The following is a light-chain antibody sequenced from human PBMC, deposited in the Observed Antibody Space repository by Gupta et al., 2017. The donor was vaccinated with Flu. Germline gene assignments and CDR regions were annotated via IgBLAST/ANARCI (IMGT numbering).Light chain of an antibody. CDR2: GAS. CDR1: QSISIN. CDR3: QQYHNWPPYT. Sequence: EIVMTQSPATLSVSPGERATLSCRASQSISINLAWYQQKPGQAPRLLIYGASTRATGIAARFSGSGSGTEFTLTISSRQSEDSAIYYCQQYHNWPPYTFGQGTKLEIK. J-gene: IGKJ2*01. V-gene: IGKV3-15*01.